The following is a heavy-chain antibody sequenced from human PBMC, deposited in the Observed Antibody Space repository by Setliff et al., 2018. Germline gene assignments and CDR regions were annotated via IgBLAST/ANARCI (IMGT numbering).Heavy chain of an antibody. CDR3: AKDSSGWPHSLISYFQL. V-gene: IGHV3-7*03. CDR1: GFTFSRYW. J-gene: IGHJ1*01. Sequence: GGSLRLSCAASGFTFSRYWMSWVRQAPGKGLEWVANIKQDGSEKYYVDTVKGRFTISRDNAKNSLYLQMNSLRAEDPAVYYCAKDSSGWPHSLISYFQLLGQGTLVTVSS. D-gene: IGHD6-19*01. CDR2: IKQDGSEK.